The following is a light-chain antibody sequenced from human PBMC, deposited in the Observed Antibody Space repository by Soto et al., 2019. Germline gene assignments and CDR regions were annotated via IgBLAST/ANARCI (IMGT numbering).Light chain of an antibody. Sequence: QSVLTQPRSVSGSPGQSVTISCTGTSSDVGAYNYVSWYQQYPDKAPKLLIYDVNKRPSGVPDRFSGSKSGDTASLTISGLQAEDEADYYCSSYAGSYTLYVFGTGTKLTVL. CDR3: SSYAGSYTLYV. J-gene: IGLJ1*01. V-gene: IGLV2-11*01. CDR2: DVN. CDR1: SSDVGAYNY.